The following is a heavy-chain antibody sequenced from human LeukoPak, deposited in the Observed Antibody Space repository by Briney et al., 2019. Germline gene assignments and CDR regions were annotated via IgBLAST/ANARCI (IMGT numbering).Heavy chain of an antibody. Sequence: TPSETLSLTCTVSGGSISSSSYYWGWIRQPPGKGLEWIGSTYYSGSTYYNPSLKSRVTISVDTSKIQFSLKLSSVTAADTAVYYCARDYYDSSGYYYLYYYYGMDVWGQGTTVTVSS. CDR3: ARDYYDSSGYYYLYYYYGMDV. CDR1: GGSISSSSYY. V-gene: IGHV4-39*01. D-gene: IGHD3-22*01. J-gene: IGHJ6*02. CDR2: TYYSGST.